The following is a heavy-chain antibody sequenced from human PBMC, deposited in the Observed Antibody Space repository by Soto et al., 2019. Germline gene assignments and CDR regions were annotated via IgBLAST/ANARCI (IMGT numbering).Heavy chain of an antibody. CDR1: GFTVSSNY. J-gene: IGHJ6*02. CDR2: IYSGGST. Sequence: GGSLRLSCAASGFTVSSNYMSWVRQAPGKGLEWVSVIYSGGSTYYADSVKGRFTISRDNSKNTLYLQMNSLRAEDTAVYYCARDRIPTGMDVWGQGITVTVSS. CDR3: ARDRIPTGMDV. V-gene: IGHV3-66*01.